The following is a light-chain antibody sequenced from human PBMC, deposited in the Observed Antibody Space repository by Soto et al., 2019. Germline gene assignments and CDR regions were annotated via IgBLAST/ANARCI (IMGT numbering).Light chain of an antibody. CDR1: QSVSSSY. J-gene: IGKJ2*01. CDR2: GAS. V-gene: IGKV3-20*01. Sequence: EIVLTQSPGTLSLSPGERATLSCRASQSVSSSYLAWYQQKPGQAPRLLIYGASSRATGIPDRFSGSGSGTDSSLTISRLEPEYFALYYCQQYGSSPPYTFGQRTKLQIK. CDR3: QQYGSSPPYT.